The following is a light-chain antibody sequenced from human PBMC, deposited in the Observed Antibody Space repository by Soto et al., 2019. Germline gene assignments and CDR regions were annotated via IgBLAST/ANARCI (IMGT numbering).Light chain of an antibody. Sequence: EFVLTQSPGTLSLSPRERATLSCRASQTVRNNYLAWYQQKPGQTPRLLVYGASSRATGSPDRFSGSGSGTDFSLTISSLEPEDFAVYYCQQRSNWPPITFGQGTRLEIK. J-gene: IGKJ5*01. CDR1: QTVRNNY. V-gene: IGKV3D-20*02. CDR3: QQRSNWPPIT. CDR2: GAS.